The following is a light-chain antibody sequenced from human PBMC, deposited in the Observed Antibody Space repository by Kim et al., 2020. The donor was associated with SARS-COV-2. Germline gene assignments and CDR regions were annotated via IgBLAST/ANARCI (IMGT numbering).Light chain of an antibody. CDR3: QQYHTHST. CDR1: EYVQNW. J-gene: IGKJ1*01. Sequence: ASVVDTVNITCRASEYVQNWLAGYQQKPGQVHKLLIDKSSQLQSGIPARFSGRGSGTEFTLTITSLQPSDFATYYCQQYHTHSTFGQGTKVDIK. V-gene: IGKV1-5*03. CDR2: KSS.